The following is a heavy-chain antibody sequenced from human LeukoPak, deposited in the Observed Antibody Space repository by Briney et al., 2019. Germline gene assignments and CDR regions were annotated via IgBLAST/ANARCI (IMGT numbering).Heavy chain of an antibody. CDR2: VSSSGSTI. D-gene: IGHD3-22*01. CDR1: GFTFSSYE. J-gene: IGHJ4*02. CDR3: ARGGYYYDSSGYLFDY. V-gene: IGHV3-48*03. Sequence: GGSLRLSCAASGFTFSSYEMNWVRQAPGKGLEWVSYVSSSGSTIYYADSVKGRFTISRDNAKNSLYLQMNRLRAEDTAVYYCARGGYYYDSSGYLFDYWGQGTLVTVSS.